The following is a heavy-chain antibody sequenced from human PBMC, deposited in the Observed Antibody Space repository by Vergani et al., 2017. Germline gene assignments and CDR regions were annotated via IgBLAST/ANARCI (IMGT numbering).Heavy chain of an antibody. CDR1: GFTFDDYA. V-gene: IGHV3-9*01. D-gene: IGHD6-13*01. J-gene: IGHJ4*02. CDR2: ISWNSGSI. Sequence: EVQLVESGGGLVQPGRSLRLSCAASGFTFDDYAMHWVRQAPGKGLEWVSGISWNSGSIGYADSVKGRFTISRDNAKNSLYLQMNSLRAEDTALYYCAKARRAAAGTFIDYWGQGTLVTVSS. CDR3: AKARRAAAGTFIDY.